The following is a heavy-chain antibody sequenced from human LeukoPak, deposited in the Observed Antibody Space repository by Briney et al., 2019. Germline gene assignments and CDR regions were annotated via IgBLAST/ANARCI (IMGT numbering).Heavy chain of an antibody. V-gene: IGHV3-7*01. CDR3: GRPGGRDVFDI. CDR1: GFTFSSYW. Sequence: GGSLRLSCAASGFTFSSYWMSWVRQAPGKGLEWVANIRQEGSEKYYVDSVKGRFTISRDNAKNSLYLQMNSLRADDTAVYYWGRPGGRDVFDIWGKGKMVPFSS. CDR2: IRQEGSEK. J-gene: IGHJ3*02. D-gene: IGHD3-16*01.